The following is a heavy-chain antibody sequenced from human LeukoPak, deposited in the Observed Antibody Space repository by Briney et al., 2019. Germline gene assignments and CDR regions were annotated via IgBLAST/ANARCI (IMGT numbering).Heavy chain of an antibody. CDR3: MINPFPVISIVSVKCFDY. Sequence: PGGSLRLSCAASGFTFSSYGMDWVRQAPGKGLEWVAFIRYDESNKHYADSVKGRFTISRDKFTNTLFLQMDTMRSEDTGAYYCMINPFPVISIVSVKCFDYWGQGTLVSVSS. CDR2: IRYDESNK. CDR1: GFTFSSYG. D-gene: IGHD3-22*01. J-gene: IGHJ4*02. V-gene: IGHV3-30*02.